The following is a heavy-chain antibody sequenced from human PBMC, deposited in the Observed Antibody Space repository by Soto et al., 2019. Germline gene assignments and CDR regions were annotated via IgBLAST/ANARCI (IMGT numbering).Heavy chain of an antibody. CDR2: INAGNGNT. Sequence: ASVKVSCKASGYTFTSYAMHWVRQAPGQRLEWMGWINAGNGNTKYSQKFQGRVTITRDTSASTAYMELSSLRSEDTAVYYCARDGEVVVVAAPPYYYYMAVWGKGTTVTVSS. D-gene: IGHD2-15*01. V-gene: IGHV1-3*01. CDR1: GYTFTSYA. J-gene: IGHJ6*03. CDR3: ARDGEVVVVAAPPYYYYMAV.